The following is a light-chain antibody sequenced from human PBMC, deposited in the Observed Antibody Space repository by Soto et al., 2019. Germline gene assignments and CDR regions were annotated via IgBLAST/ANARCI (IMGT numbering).Light chain of an antibody. CDR1: QRVSNY. Sequence: EIVLTQSPATLSLSPGERATLSCRASQRVSNYLAWYQQKPGQAPRLLIYDASNRATGIPARFSGSGSGTDFTLTISSLESEDFAVYFCHQRNKFGQGTRLEIK. J-gene: IGKJ5*01. CDR2: DAS. V-gene: IGKV3-11*01. CDR3: HQRNK.